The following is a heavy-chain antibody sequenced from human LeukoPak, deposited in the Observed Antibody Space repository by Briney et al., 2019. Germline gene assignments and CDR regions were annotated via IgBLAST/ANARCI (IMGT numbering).Heavy chain of an antibody. CDR3: ARASTTVPNLLDH. J-gene: IGHJ4*02. V-gene: IGHV3-74*01. CDR2: TMGDGSST. Sequence: GGSLRLSCAASGFTFSTYWMHWVRQAPGKGLVWVARTMGDGSSTIYADSVKGRFTISRDNSKNTLYLQTSSLRAEDTAVYYCARASTTVPNLLDHWGRGTLVTVSS. CDR1: GFTFSTYW. D-gene: IGHD4-17*01.